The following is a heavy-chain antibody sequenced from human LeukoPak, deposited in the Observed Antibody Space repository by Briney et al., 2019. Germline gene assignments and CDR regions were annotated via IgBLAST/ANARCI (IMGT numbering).Heavy chain of an antibody. J-gene: IGHJ5*02. D-gene: IGHD2-15*01. Sequence: ASVKVSCKVSGYTLTELSMHWVRQAPGKGPEWMGGFDPEDGETIYAQKFQGRVTMTEDTSTDTAYMELSSLRSEDTAVYYCATIYCSGGSCYSVAWFDPWGQGTLVTVSS. CDR2: FDPEDGET. CDR3: ATIYCSGGSCYSVAWFDP. V-gene: IGHV1-24*01. CDR1: GYTLTELS.